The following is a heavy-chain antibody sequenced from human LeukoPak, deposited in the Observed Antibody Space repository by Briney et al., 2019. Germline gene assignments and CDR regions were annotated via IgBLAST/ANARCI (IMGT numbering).Heavy chain of an antibody. CDR1: GYTFTGYY. J-gene: IGHJ4*02. CDR3: ARDTITVTTPYFDY. D-gene: IGHD4-17*01. V-gene: IGHV1-2*02. Sequence: ASVKVSCKASGYTFTGYYIDWVRQAPGQGLEWMGWINSDSGGTNYAQKFQGRVTMTRDTSTSTAYMELSSLRSDDTAFYYCARDTITVTTPYFDYWGRGPLV. CDR2: INSDSGGT.